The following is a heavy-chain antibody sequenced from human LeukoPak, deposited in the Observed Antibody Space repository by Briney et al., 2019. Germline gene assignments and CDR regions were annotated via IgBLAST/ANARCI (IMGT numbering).Heavy chain of an antibody. V-gene: IGHV3-23*01. CDR3: AKYALDYYGSGSYQYYGMDV. J-gene: IGHJ6*02. Sequence: GGSLRLSCADSGFSFSTYGMSWVRQAPGKGLEWVSAISGSGGSTYYADSVKGRFAISRDNSKNTLYLQMNSLRAEDTAVYYCAKYALDYYGSGSYQYYGMDVWGQGTTVTVSS. CDR2: ISGSGGST. D-gene: IGHD3-10*01. CDR1: GFSFSTYG.